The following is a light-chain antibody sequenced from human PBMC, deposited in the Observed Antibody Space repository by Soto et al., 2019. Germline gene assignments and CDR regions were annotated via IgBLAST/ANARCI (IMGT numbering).Light chain of an antibody. CDR2: DNS. CDR1: SSNIGAGYD. Sequence: QSALTQPPSVSGAPGQRVTISCTGSSSNIGAGYDVHWYQQLPGTAPKLLIYDNSNRPSGVPDRFSGSKSGTPASLAITGLQAEDEADYYCQSYDRSLSGSRVFGTGTKVTVL. CDR3: QSYDRSLSGSRV. V-gene: IGLV1-40*01. J-gene: IGLJ1*01.